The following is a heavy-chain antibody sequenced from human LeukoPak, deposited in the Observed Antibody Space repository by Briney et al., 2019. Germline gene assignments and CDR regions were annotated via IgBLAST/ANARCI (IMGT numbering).Heavy chain of an antibody. CDR2: IYTSGST. CDR1: GGSISSGSYY. Sequence: SQTLSLTCTVSGGSISSGSYYWSWIRQPAGKGLEWIGRIYTSGSTNYNPSLKSRVTISGDTSKNQFSLKLSSVTAADTAVYYCARGTGGRKIIVVVPAAHLWAFDIWGQGTMVTVSS. V-gene: IGHV4-61*02. J-gene: IGHJ3*02. CDR3: ARGTGGRKIIVVVPAAHLWAFDI. D-gene: IGHD2-2*01.